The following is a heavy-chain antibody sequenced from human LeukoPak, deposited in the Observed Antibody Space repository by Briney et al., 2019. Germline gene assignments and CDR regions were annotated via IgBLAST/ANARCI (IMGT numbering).Heavy chain of an antibody. V-gene: IGHV3-15*01. CDR3: TTYADIVVVPAAIRDY. CDR1: GFTFSNAW. CDR2: IKGKTDGGTT. Sequence: GGSLRLSCAAPGFTFSNAWMTWVRQAPGQGLEWVGRIKGKTDGGTTDYAAPVKGRFTISRDDSKNTLYLQMNSLKTEDTAVYYCTTYADIVVVPAAIRDYWGQGTLVTVSS. J-gene: IGHJ4*02. D-gene: IGHD2-2*02.